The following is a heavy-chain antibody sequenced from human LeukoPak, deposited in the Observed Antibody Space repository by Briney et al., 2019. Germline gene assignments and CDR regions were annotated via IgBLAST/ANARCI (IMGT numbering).Heavy chain of an antibody. Sequence: ASVKVSCKPSGYTFTGYYMHWVRQAPGQPLEWMGWINPNGGCRNYPQKFQRRVTMTKDTSISTAYMWLSRLRSAETAVYYCAVTTVTTVGYFQNWGQGTLVTVSS. CDR2: INPNGGCR. D-gene: IGHD4-11*01. V-gene: IGHV1-2*02. CDR3: AVTTVTTVGYFQN. J-gene: IGHJ1*01. CDR1: GYTFTGYY.